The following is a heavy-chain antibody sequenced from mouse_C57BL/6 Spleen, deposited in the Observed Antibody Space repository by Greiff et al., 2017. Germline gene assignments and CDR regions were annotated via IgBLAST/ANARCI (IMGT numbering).Heavy chain of an antibody. V-gene: IGHV5-4*03. CDR2: ISDGGSYT. J-gene: IGHJ1*03. CDR3: ARADYGRGYFDV. D-gene: IGHD1-1*01. CDR1: GFTFSSYA. Sequence: EVKVIESGGGLVKPGGSLKLSCAASGFTFSSYAMSWVRQTPEKRLEWVATISDGGSYTYYPDNVKGRFTISRDNAKNHLYLQMSHLKSEDTAMYYCARADYGRGYFDVWGTGTTVTVSS.